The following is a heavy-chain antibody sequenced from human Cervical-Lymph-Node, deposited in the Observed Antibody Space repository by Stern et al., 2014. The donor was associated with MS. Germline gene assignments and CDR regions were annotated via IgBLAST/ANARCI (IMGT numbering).Heavy chain of an antibody. V-gene: IGHV1-2*04. D-gene: IGHD4-17*01. CDR2: INPNSGGT. CDR3: ARGDHYATLDY. Sequence: MQLVESGAEVRKPGASGKVSCKASGYTFSGYYMPWVRPAPGQGLAWLGWINPNSGGTNYAQKFQGWVTMTRDTSISTAYMELSRLRSDDTAVYYCARGDHYATLDYWGQGTLVTVSS. J-gene: IGHJ4*02. CDR1: GYTFSGYY.